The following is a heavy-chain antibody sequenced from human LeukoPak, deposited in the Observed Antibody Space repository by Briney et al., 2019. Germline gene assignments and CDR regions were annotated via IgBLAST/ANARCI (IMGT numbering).Heavy chain of an antibody. V-gene: IGHV3-43D*03. CDR2: ISWDGGST. D-gene: IGHD3-3*01. Sequence: PGGSLRLSCAASGFTFDDYAMHWVRQAPGKGLGWVCLISWDGGSTYYADSVKGRFTISRDNSKNSLYLQMNSLRAEDTALYYCAKSPLYYDFWSGYYQWGQGTLVTVSS. J-gene: IGHJ4*02. CDR3: AKSPLYYDFWSGYYQ. CDR1: GFTFDDYA.